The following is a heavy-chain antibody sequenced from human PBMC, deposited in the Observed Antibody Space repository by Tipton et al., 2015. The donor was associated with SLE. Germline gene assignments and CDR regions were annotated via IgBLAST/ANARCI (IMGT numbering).Heavy chain of an antibody. CDR2: IYYSGSS. CDR3: VRLRSKVLIDY. J-gene: IGHJ4*02. V-gene: IGHV4-59*08. D-gene: IGHD2-8*01. CDR1: GGSIDTYH. Sequence: TLSLTCTVSGGSIDTYHWSWVRQPPGKGLEWIGNIYYSGSSNYNPSLRSRVTISVDTSKTQFSLKLSSVTAADTAVYYCVRLRSKVLIDYWGQGTLVTVSS.